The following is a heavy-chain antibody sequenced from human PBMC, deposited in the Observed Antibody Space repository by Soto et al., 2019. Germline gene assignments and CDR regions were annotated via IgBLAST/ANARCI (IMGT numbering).Heavy chain of an antibody. CDR2: ITSSSHYI. CDR3: ARQGYSYGPRFDY. D-gene: IGHD5-18*01. J-gene: IGHJ4*02. Sequence: GSLRLSCSASGFTFSPYSMNGVRQAPGKGLEWVSSITSSSHYISYADSVKGRFTISRDDAKNSLYLQMNSLRAEDTAVYYCARQGYSYGPRFDYWGQGTLVTVYS. CDR1: GFTFSPYS. V-gene: IGHV3-21*01.